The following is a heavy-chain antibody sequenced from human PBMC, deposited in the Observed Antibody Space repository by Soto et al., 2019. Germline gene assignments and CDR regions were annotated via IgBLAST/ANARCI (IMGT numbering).Heavy chain of an antibody. CDR3: ARGDATKIVVTTYYGMDV. J-gene: IGHJ6*02. Sequence: QVQLVQSGAEVKKPGSSVKVSCKASGGSLSNYGISWVRQAPGQGLEWMGGIIPVFGTANYAQKFQGRVTVSADEFPSIGYIDVTSLRSEDTAVYYCARGDATKIVVTTYYGMDVWGQGTTVTVSS. CDR1: GGSLSNYG. V-gene: IGHV1-69*12. D-gene: IGHD4-17*01. CDR2: IIPVFGTA.